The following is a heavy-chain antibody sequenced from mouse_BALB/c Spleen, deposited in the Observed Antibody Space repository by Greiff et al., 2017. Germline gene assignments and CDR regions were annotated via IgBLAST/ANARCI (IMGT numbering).Heavy chain of an antibody. CDR1: GFTFSDYY. J-gene: IGHJ3*01. CDR2: ISDGGSYT. D-gene: IGHD4-1*01. CDR3: AREGGTGTLFAY. Sequence: EVKLMESGGGLVKPGGSLKLSCAASGFTFSDYYMYWVRQTPEKRLEWVATISDGGSYTYYPDSVKGRFTISRDNAKNNLYLQMSSLKSEDTAMYYCAREGGTGTLFAYWGQGTLVTVSA. V-gene: IGHV5-4*02.